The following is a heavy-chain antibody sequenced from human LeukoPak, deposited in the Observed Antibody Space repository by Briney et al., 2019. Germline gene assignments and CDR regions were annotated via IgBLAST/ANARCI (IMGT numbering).Heavy chain of an antibody. CDR3: ARGITIFGVVIGYFQH. V-gene: IGHV3-21*01. CDR1: GFTFSSYS. D-gene: IGHD3-3*01. CDR2: ISSSSSYI. Sequence: GGSLRLSCAASGFTFSSYSMNWVRQAPGKGLEWVSSISSSSSYIYYADSVKGRFTISRDNAKNSLYLQMNSLRAEDTAVYYCARGITIFGVVIGYFQHWGQGTLVTVSS. J-gene: IGHJ1*01.